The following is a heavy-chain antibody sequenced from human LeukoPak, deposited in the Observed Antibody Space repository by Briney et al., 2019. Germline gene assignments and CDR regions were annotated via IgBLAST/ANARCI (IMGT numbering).Heavy chain of an antibody. D-gene: IGHD4-17*01. J-gene: IGHJ4*02. Sequence: SGTLSLTCAVSGGSISSSNWWSWVRQPPGKGLEWIGEIYHSGSTNYNPSLKSRVTISVDKSKNQFSLKLSSVTAADTAVYYCAREWEGPHGEFDYWGQGTLVTVSS. V-gene: IGHV4-4*02. CDR2: IYHSGST. CDR1: GGSISSSNW. CDR3: AREWEGPHGEFDY.